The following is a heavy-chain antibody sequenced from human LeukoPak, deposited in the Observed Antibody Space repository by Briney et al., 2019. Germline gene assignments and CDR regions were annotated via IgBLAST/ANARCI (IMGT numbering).Heavy chain of an antibody. Sequence: SETLCLTCTVSGGSISSSSYYWGWIRQPPGKGLEWIGSIYYSGSTYYNPSLKSRVTISVDTSKNQFSLKLSSVTAADTAVYYCARHPPFFCSSTSCYTYYFDYWGQGTLVTVSS. J-gene: IGHJ4*02. CDR1: GGSISSSSYY. CDR2: IYYSGST. D-gene: IGHD2-2*02. CDR3: ARHPPFFCSSTSCYTYYFDY. V-gene: IGHV4-39*01.